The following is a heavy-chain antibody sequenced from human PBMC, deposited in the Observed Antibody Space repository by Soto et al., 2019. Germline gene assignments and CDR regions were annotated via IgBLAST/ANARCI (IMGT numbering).Heavy chain of an antibody. CDR1: RDSVSSNSAA. D-gene: IGHD6-13*01. Sequence: SQALSLTCAISRDSVSSNSAAWNWIRQSPSRGLEWLGRTYYRSKWYNDYAVSVKSRITIDPDTSKNQFSLQLNSVTPEDTAVYYCARDLRLAAGGLDAKYNWFDPWGQGTLVTVSS. V-gene: IGHV6-1*01. J-gene: IGHJ5*02. CDR2: TYYRSKWYN. CDR3: ARDLRLAAGGLDAKYNWFDP.